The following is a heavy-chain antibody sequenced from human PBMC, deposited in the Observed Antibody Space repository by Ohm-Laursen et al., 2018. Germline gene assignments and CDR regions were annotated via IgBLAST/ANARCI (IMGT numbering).Heavy chain of an antibody. CDR2: LSDNGAKT. D-gene: IGHD1-14*01. Sequence: SLRLSCAASGFTFRRNAMSWVRQAPGRGLEWVSSLSDNGAKTYYADSVKGRFTISRDNSKNTLYLQMNSLRAEDTAVYYCAKDLPTSTLRRPREPFDYWGKGTLVTVSS. J-gene: IGHJ4*02. CDR3: AKDLPTSTLRRPREPFDY. CDR1: GFTFRRNA. V-gene: IGHV3-23*01.